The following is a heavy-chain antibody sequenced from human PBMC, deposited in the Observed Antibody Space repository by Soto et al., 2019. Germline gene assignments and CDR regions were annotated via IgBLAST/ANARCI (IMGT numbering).Heavy chain of an antibody. CDR3: ARHPASDYGDYDSYFMIDY. Sequence: PSETLSLTCTVSGGSISGGVHSWSWIRQPPGKGLEWIGHIFDSGSTYYNPSLKSRVTISVDTSKNQFSLKLSSVTAADTAVYYCARHPASDYGDYDSYFMIDYWGQGTLVTVSS. CDR2: IFDSGST. CDR1: GGSISGGVHS. V-gene: IGHV4-39*01. D-gene: IGHD4-17*01. J-gene: IGHJ4*02.